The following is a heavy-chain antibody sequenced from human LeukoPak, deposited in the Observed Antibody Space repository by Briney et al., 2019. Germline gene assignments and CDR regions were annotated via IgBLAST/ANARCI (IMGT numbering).Heavy chain of an antibody. D-gene: IGHD2-2*01. Sequence: GGSLRLSCAASGFTFSDYYMSWIRQAPGKGLEWVSYISSSGSTIYYADSVKGRFTISRDNAKNSLYLQMNSLRAEDTAVYYCAREAGIVVVPAAALDYWGQGTLVTVSS. J-gene: IGHJ4*02. CDR2: ISSSGSTI. CDR1: GFTFSDYY. CDR3: AREAGIVVVPAAALDY. V-gene: IGHV3-11*04.